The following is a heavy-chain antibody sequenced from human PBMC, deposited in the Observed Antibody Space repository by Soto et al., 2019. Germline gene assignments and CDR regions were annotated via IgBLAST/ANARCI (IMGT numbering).Heavy chain of an antibody. CDR1: GFTFKESA. J-gene: IGHJ4*02. V-gene: IGHV3-23*01. D-gene: IGHD6-19*01. CDR2: ISDTGAST. CDR3: AKGRGSGWAWYFDH. Sequence: EVRLLEAGGGLKQPGGSLRLSCAASGFTFKESAMNWVRQAPGKGLEWVASISDTGASTWYAESVRGRLSISRDNSKNTLYLQMNSMRGEDTAVYYCAKGRGSGWAWYFDHWGQGTLVTVSS.